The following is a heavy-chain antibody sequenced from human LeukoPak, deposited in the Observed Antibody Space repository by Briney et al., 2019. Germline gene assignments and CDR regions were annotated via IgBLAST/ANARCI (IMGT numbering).Heavy chain of an antibody. Sequence: GGSLRLSCAASGFTFSDYYTSWIRQAPGKGLEWVSYISSSGSTIYYADSVKGRFTISRDNAKNSLYLQMNSLRAEDTAVYYCASPLTQLVDAFDIWGQGTMVTVSS. CDR3: ASPLTQLVDAFDI. J-gene: IGHJ3*02. V-gene: IGHV3-11*04. CDR2: ISSSGSTI. CDR1: GFTFSDYY. D-gene: IGHD6-6*01.